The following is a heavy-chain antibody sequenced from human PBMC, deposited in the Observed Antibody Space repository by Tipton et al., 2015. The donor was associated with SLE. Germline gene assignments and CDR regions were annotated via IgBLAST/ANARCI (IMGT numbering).Heavy chain of an antibody. D-gene: IGHD6-19*01. CDR3: ARGISSGWWNY. Sequence: TLSLTCAVYGGSFSGYYGSWIRQPPGKGLEWIGEINHSGSTNYNPSLKSRVTISVDTSKNQFSLKLSSVTAADTAVYYCARGISSGWWNYWGQGNPVTVSS. V-gene: IGHV4-34*01. J-gene: IGHJ4*02. CDR1: GGSFSGYY. CDR2: INHSGST.